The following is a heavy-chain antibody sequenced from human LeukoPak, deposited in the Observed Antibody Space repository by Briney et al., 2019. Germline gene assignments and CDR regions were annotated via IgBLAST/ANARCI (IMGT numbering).Heavy chain of an antibody. CDR1: GGSISSYY. V-gene: IGHV4-4*07. Sequence: PSETLSLTCTVSGGSISSYYWSWIRQPAGKGLEWIGRIYTSGSTNYNPSLKSRVTISVDTSKNQFSLKLSSVTAADTAVYYCARLSSYYYDSSGYYRPRDYWGQGTLVTVSS. CDR2: IYTSGST. CDR3: ARLSSYYYDSSGYYRPRDY. J-gene: IGHJ4*02. D-gene: IGHD3-22*01.